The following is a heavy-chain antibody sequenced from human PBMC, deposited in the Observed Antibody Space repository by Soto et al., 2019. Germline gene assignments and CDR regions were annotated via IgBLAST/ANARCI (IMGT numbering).Heavy chain of an antibody. V-gene: IGHV4-39*07. J-gene: IGHJ4*02. Sequence: SETLSLTCTVSGGSISSSSYYWGWIRQPPGKGLEWIGSIYYSGSTYYNPSLKSRVTISVDTSKNQFSLKLSSVKASDTAMYYCARLDPGIDYWGQGTLVTVSS. CDR3: ARLDPGIDY. CDR1: GGSISSSSYY. CDR2: IYYSGST.